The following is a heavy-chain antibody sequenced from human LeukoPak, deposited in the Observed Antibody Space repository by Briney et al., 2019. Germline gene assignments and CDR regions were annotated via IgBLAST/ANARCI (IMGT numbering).Heavy chain of an antibody. CDR2: ISTSGST. V-gene: IGHV4-4*07. CDR3: ARDRQQLAYYYYMDV. CDR1: GGSISSYY. Sequence: SSETLSLTCTVSGGSISSYYWSWIRQPAGKGLEWIGRISTSGSTYYTPSLKSRVTMSVDTSKNQFSLNLSSVTAADTAVYYCARDRQQLAYYYYMDVWGKGTAVTISS. J-gene: IGHJ6*03. D-gene: IGHD6-13*01.